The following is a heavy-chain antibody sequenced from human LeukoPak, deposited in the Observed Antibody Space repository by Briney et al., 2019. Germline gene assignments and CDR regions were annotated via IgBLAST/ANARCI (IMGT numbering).Heavy chain of an antibody. CDR1: GFTFNNYW. V-gene: IGHV3-7*01. J-gene: IGHJ3*02. Sequence: GGSLRLSCAASGFTFNNYWMSWVRQAPGKGLEWVANIKQDESEKYYVGSVKGRFTISRDNAKNSLYLQMHSLRAEDTAVYYCARDVGGSAWRPDAFDIWGQGTLVTVSS. CDR2: IKQDESEK. D-gene: IGHD6-19*01. CDR3: ARDVGGSAWRPDAFDI.